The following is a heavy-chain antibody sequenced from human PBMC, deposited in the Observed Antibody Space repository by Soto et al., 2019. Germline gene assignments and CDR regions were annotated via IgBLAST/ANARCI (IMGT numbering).Heavy chain of an antibody. V-gene: IGHV3-13*01. CDR1: GFTFSSYD. J-gene: IGHJ6*02. CDR3: ARVKYYYYGMDV. CDR2: IGTAGDT. Sequence: GGSLRLSCAASGFTFSSYDMHWVRQATGKGLEWVSAIGTAGDTYYPGSVKGRFTISRENAKNSLYLQMNSLRAEDTAVYYCARVKYYYYGMDVWGQGTTVTVSS.